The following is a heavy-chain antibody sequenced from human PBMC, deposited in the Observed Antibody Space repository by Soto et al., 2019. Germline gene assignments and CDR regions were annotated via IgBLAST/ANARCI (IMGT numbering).Heavy chain of an antibody. CDR3: ARGSQFGDYYCDYGMDV. D-gene: IGHD3-10*01. CDR1: GGTFSSYA. Sequence: QVQLVQSGAEVKKPGSSVKVSCKASGGTFSSYAISWVRQAPGQGLEWMGGILPIFGTANYAQKFQGRVTINAGESTSTAYMELSSRRSEDTAVYYGARGSQFGDYYCDYGMDVWGQGTTVTVSS. V-gene: IGHV1-69*12. J-gene: IGHJ6*02. CDR2: ILPIFGTA.